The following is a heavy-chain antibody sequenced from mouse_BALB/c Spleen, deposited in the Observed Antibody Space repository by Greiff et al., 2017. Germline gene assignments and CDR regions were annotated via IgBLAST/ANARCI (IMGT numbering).Heavy chain of an antibody. V-gene: IGHV5-4*02. CDR2: ISDGGSYT. J-gene: IGHJ3*01. Sequence: EVQVVESGGGLVKPGGSLKLSCAASGFTFSDYYMYWVRQTPEKRLEWVATISDGGSYTYYPDSVKGRFTISRDNAKNNLYLQMSSLKSEDTAMYYCAREDYYGSSRFLFAYWGQGTLVTVSA. CDR3: AREDYYGSSRFLFAY. D-gene: IGHD1-1*01. CDR1: GFTFSDYY.